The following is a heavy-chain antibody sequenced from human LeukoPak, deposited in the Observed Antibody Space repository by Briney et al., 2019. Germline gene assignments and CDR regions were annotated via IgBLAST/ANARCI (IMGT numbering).Heavy chain of an antibody. D-gene: IGHD3-3*01. CDR2: ISGSGGST. J-gene: IGHJ4*02. Sequence: GGSLRLSCAASGFTFSSYAMSWVRQAPGKGLEWVSGISGSGGSTYYADSVKGRFTISRDNAKNSLYLQMNSLRAEDTAVYYCAGEREYYDFWSGLFGYWGQGTLVTVSS. CDR3: AGEREYYDFWSGLFGY. V-gene: IGHV3-23*01. CDR1: GFTFSSYA.